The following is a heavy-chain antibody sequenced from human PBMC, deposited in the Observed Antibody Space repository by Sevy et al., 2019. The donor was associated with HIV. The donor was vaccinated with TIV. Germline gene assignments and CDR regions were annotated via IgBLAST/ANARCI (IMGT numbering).Heavy chain of an antibody. D-gene: IGHD3-10*01. CDR3: ARDRGRGEVALDL. CDR1: GFRFRDYR. CDR2: ITSSSNTI. V-gene: IGHV3-48*02. J-gene: IGHJ5*02. Sequence: GSLRLSCAASGFRFRDYRMNWVRQAPGKGLEWVSYITSSSNTINYADSVKGRFTISRDNGRNSLYLQINSLRHEDTAVYYCARDRGRGEVALDLWGQGTLVTASS.